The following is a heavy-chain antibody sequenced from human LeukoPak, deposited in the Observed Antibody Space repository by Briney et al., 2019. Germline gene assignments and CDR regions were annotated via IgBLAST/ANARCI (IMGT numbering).Heavy chain of an antibody. V-gene: IGHV4-30-4*08. CDR1: GGSISSGDYY. J-gene: IGHJ6*03. Sequence: SQTLSLTCPVSGGSISSGDYYWSWIRPPPGKGLEWIGYIYYSGSTYYNPSLKGRVTISGDTSKNQFSLKLSSVTAADTAVYYCARDLGLHVWGKGTTATVSS. CDR2: IYYSGST. D-gene: IGHD5/OR15-5a*01. CDR3: ARDLGLHV.